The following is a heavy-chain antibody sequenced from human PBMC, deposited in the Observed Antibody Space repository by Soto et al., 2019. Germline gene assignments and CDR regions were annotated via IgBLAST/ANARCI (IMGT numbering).Heavy chain of an antibody. CDR1: GDSYSISTYS. CDR3: AGMPYTSGLRFDP. V-gene: IGHV4-30-2*01. D-gene: IGHD6-19*01. CDR2: IYQSGVT. Sequence: SETLSLTCNMSGDSYSISTYSWSWIRQPPGKALQWIGFIYQSGVTSYNPSLASRVSISLDRSNNQCSLKLKSVTAADTAVYFCAGMPYTSGLRFDPWGPGTRVTVSS. J-gene: IGHJ5*02.